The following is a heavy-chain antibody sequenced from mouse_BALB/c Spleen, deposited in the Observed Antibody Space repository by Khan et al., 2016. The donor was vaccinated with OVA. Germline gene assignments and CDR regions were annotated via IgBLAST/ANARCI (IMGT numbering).Heavy chain of an antibody. CDR3: ARAGYGGFAY. Sequence: EVELVESGGGLVKPGGSLKLSCAASGFTFSDYYMYWVRQTPEKRLEWVATISDGGSSTYYSDSVKGRFTISRDNAKKSLYLQMSSLKSEDTSLYYCARAGYGGFAYWGQGTLVTVSA. V-gene: IGHV5-4*02. D-gene: IGHD1-1*02. J-gene: IGHJ3*01. CDR2: ISDGGSST. CDR1: GFTFSDYY.